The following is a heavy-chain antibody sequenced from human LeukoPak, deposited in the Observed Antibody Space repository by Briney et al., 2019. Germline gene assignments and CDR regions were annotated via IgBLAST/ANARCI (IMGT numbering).Heavy chain of an antibody. J-gene: IGHJ4*02. CDR2: INPNSGGT. V-gene: IGHV1-2*02. CDR3: AREGSTDGYYDILTGYYLDY. Sequence: WASVKVSCKASGYTFTGYYMHWVRQAPGQGLEWMGWINPNSGGTNYAQKFQGRVTMTRDTSISTAYMELSRLRSDDTAVYYCAREGSTDGYYDILTGYYLDYWGQGTLVTVSS. D-gene: IGHD3-9*01. CDR1: GYTFTGYY.